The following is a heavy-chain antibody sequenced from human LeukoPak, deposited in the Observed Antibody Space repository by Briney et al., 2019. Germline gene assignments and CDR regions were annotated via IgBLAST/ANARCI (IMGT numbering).Heavy chain of an antibody. CDR2: INSDGSSR. J-gene: IGHJ4*02. CDR3: ARDPDLSGYSFFEY. V-gene: IGHV3-74*01. CDR1: GFTLSSYW. D-gene: IGHD3-22*01. Sequence: GGSLRLSCAASGFTLSSYWMHWARQARGKGLVWVSRINSDGSSRTYADPVKGRFTMPRDNAKNTLYLQMNSLRAEDTAVYYCARDPDLSGYSFFEYWGQGALVTVSS.